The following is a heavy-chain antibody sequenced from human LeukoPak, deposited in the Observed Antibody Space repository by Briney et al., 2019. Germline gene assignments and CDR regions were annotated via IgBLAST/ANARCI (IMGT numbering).Heavy chain of an antibody. CDR1: GGSIISTSFY. Sequence: SETLSLTCTVSGGSIISTSFYWGWIRQPPGKGLAWLGSIYHSGSTYDNPSLKSRVTISVDRSKNQFSLKLSSVTAADTAVYYCARLYYDSRGYYWFDRWGQGTLVTISS. D-gene: IGHD3-22*01. V-gene: IGHV4-39*01. CDR2: IYHSGST. J-gene: IGHJ5*02. CDR3: ARLYYDSRGYYWFDR.